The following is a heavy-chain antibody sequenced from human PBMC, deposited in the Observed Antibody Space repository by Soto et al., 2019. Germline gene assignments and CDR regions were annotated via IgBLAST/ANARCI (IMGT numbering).Heavy chain of an antibody. V-gene: IGHV1-58*01. CDR1: GFTFTSSA. Sequence: QMQLVQSGPEVKKPGTSVKVSCKASGFTFTSSAVQWVRQPRGQRLEWIGWIVVSSGNTIYAQKFQGRVTITRDLSTSTAYMELNSLRSEDTAVYYCAAKGQQHLGYYNGMDVWGQGTTVTVSS. D-gene: IGHD6-13*01. CDR3: AAKGQQHLGYYNGMDV. J-gene: IGHJ6*02. CDR2: IVVSSGNT.